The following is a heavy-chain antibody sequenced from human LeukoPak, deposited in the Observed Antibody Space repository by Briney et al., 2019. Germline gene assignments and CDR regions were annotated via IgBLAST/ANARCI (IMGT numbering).Heavy chain of an antibody. CDR2: VYPSGST. D-gene: IGHD1-26*01. Sequence: SETLSLTCTVSGGSISSYYWTWIRQPAGKGLEWIGRVYPSGSTNCNPSLKSRVTMSVDTSKNQFSLKLSSVTAADTALYYCARENSGSYREFDYWGQGTLVTVSS. V-gene: IGHV4-4*07. CDR1: GGSISSYY. CDR3: ARENSGSYREFDY. J-gene: IGHJ4*02.